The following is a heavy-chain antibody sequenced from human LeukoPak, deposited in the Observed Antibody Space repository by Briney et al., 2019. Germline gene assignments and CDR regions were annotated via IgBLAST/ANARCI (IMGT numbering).Heavy chain of an antibody. V-gene: IGHV3-30*02. J-gene: IGHJ4*02. CDR1: GFTFSSYG. CDR3: AKDRDLLTGSLDY. CDR2: IRYDGSNK. Sequence: PGGSLRLSCAASGFTFSSYGMHWVRQAPGKGLEWVAFIRYDGSNKYYADSVKGRFTISRDNSKTTLYLQMNSLRAEDTAVYYCAKDRDLLTGSLDYWGQGTLVTVSS. D-gene: IGHD7-27*01.